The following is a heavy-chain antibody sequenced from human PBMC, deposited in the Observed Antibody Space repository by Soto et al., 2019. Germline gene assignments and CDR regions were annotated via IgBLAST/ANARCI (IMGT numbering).Heavy chain of an antibody. Sequence: GSLRLSCVASGFTFISYWIIWVRQAPGKGLEWVANIKHYGSEKYYVDSVKGRFTISRDNAKNSLYLQMNSLRAEDTAVYYCARTTYSDYWGQGTLVTVSS. J-gene: IGHJ4*01. CDR3: ARTTYSDY. V-gene: IGHV3-7*01. CDR1: GFTFISYW. CDR2: IKHYGSEK.